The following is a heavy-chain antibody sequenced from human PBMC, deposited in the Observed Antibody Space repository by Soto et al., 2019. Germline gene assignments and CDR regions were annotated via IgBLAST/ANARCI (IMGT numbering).Heavy chain of an antibody. J-gene: IGHJ4*02. CDR3: AGSWGFYYFDY. CDR1: GGSISSYY. CDR2: IYYSGST. D-gene: IGHD7-27*01. Sequence: SETLSLTCTVSGGSISSYYWSWIRQPPGKGLEWIGYIYYSGSTNYNPSLKSRVTISVDTSKNQFSLKLSSVTTADTAVYYCAGSWGFYYFDYWGQGTLVTVSS. V-gene: IGHV4-59*01.